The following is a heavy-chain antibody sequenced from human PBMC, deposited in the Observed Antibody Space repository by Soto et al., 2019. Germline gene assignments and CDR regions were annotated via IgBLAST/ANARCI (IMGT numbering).Heavy chain of an antibody. V-gene: IGHV1-18*01. Sequence: VKVSCKASGYTFTSYAISWVRQAPGQGLEYLGWISPYNGKTNYAQNLQGRVAVTADTSTTTVYLELRSLRSGDTAIYYCAREGAVAGPDYWGEGTLVTVSS. CDR3: AREGAVAGPDY. CDR1: GYTFTSYA. D-gene: IGHD6-19*01. J-gene: IGHJ4*02. CDR2: ISPYNGKT.